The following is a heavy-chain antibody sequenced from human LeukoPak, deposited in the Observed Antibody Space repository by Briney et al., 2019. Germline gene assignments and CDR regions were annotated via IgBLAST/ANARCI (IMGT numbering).Heavy chain of an antibody. CDR1: GVSVSGHR. CDR3: AKDERRPDGWTGGSYH. CDR2: SDDSGNT. V-gene: IGHV4-4*07. J-gene: IGHJ4*02. D-gene: IGHD5-24*01. Sequence: SETLSLTCSVAGVSVSGHRWSWIRQPAGKGLEWIGRSDDSGNTNYKSSLKSRVSVSVDTSKNQISLKLNSVTAADTAVYYCAKDERRPDGWTGGSYHWGQGIPVTVSS.